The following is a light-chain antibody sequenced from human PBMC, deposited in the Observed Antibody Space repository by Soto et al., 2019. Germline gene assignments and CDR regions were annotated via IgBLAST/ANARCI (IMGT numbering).Light chain of an antibody. J-gene: IGLJ3*02. CDR1: SSDVGSYNR. CDR2: QVS. Sequence: QSALTQPPSVSGSPGQSVTISCTGTSSDVGSYNRVSWYQQPPGTAPKLMICQVSNRPSGVPDRFSGSKSGNTASLTISGLQAEDEGDYYCSSYTSSGTWVFGGGTKLTVL. CDR3: SSYTSSGTWV. V-gene: IGLV2-18*02.